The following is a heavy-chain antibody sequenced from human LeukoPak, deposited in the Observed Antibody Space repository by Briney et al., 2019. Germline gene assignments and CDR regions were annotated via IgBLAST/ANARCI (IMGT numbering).Heavy chain of an antibody. Sequence: KLQGRVTITRDTSASTAYMELSSLRSEDTAVYYCAGYSGYDYVIFDYWGQGTLVTVSS. CDR3: AGYSGYDYVIFDY. V-gene: IGHV1-3*01. J-gene: IGHJ4*02. D-gene: IGHD5-12*01.